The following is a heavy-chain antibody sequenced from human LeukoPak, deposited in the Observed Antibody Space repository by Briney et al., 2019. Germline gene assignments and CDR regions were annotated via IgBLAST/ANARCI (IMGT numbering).Heavy chain of an antibody. D-gene: IGHD6-13*01. Sequence: ASVKVSCKASGYTCTGYYMHWVRQAPGQGLEWMGWINPNSGGTNYAQKFQGRVTMTRDTSISTAYMELSRLRSDDTAVYYCARGPGSSSWEEFDYWGQGTLVTVSS. V-gene: IGHV1-2*02. CDR2: INPNSGGT. J-gene: IGHJ4*02. CDR1: GYTCTGYY. CDR3: ARGPGSSSWEEFDY.